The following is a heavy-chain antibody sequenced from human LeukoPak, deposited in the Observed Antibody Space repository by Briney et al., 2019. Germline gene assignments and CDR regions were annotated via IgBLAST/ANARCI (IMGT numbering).Heavy chain of an antibody. CDR3: ARDPSILTGYRVSWFDP. CDR2: ISSSSTYI. Sequence: GGSLRLSCAASGFTFSGYSMNWVRQGPGKGLEWVSFISSSSTYIYYADSVKGRFTISRDNAKNSLYLQMNSLRAEDTAVYYCARDPSILTGYRVSWFDPWGQGTLVTVSS. D-gene: IGHD3-9*01. CDR1: GFTFSGYS. J-gene: IGHJ5*02. V-gene: IGHV3-21*01.